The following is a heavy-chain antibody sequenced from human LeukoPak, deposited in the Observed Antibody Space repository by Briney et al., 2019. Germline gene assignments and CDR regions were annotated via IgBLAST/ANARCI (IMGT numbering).Heavy chain of an antibody. CDR1: GFTFRNHG. D-gene: IGHD4-11*01. Sequence: GSLRLSCATSGFTFRNHGMHWVRQAPGKGLEWVAFIRYDELQDYYADSVRGRFTISRDNSKSALYLQMGSLRPEDTAMYYCVRDFSNYVAFFDSWGQGVLVTVSS. V-gene: IGHV3-30*02. CDR3: VRDFSNYVAFFDS. CDR2: IRYDELQD. J-gene: IGHJ4*02.